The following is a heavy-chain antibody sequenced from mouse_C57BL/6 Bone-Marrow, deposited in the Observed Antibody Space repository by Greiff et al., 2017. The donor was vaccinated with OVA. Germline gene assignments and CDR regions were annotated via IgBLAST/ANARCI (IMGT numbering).Heavy chain of an antibody. J-gene: IGHJ3*01. D-gene: IGHD1-1*01. CDR1: GYAFSSYW. V-gene: IGHV1-80*01. CDR3: ARLLPFAY. Sequence: VKLMESGAELVKPGASVKISCKASGYAFSSYWMNWVKQRPGKGLEWIGQIYPGDGDTNYNGKFKGKATLTADKSSSTAYMQLSSLTSEDSAVYFCARLLPFAYWGQGTLVTVSA. CDR2: IYPGDGDT.